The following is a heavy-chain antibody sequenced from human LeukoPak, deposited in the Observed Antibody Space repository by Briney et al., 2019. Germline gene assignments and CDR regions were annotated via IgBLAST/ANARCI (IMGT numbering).Heavy chain of an antibody. J-gene: IGHJ4*02. V-gene: IGHV3-9*01. D-gene: IGHD3-22*01. Sequence: GGSLRLSCAASGFTFGNYAMHWVRQAPGKGLEWVSGISGNSGIIGYADSVKGRFAISRDNAKNSLYRQMNSLRAEDTALYYCAKDAKYYYDSSGYLRWGQGTLVTVSS. CDR1: GFTFGNYA. CDR2: ISGNSGII. CDR3: AKDAKYYYDSSGYLR.